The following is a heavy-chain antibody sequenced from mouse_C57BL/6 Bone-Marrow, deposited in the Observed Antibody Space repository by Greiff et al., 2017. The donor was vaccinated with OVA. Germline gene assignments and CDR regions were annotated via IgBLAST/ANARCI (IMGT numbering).Heavy chain of an antibody. D-gene: IGHD1-1*01. CDR2: IDPSDSYT. CDR1: GYTFTSYW. V-gene: IGHV1-69*01. CDR3: ARRGYGSEDY. J-gene: IGHJ2*01. Sequence: QVQLQQPGAELVMPGASVKLSCKASGYTFTSYWMHWVKQRPGQGLEWIGEIDPSDSYTNYNQKFKGKSTLTVDKSSSTAYMHRSSLTSEDSAVYYCARRGYGSEDYWGQGTTLTVSS.